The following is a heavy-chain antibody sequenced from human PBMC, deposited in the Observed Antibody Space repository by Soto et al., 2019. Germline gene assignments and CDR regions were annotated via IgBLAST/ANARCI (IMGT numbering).Heavy chain of an antibody. CDR3: ARAQRITIFGGYYYYYGMDV. Sequence: KQSQTLSLTCAISGDSVSSNSAAWNWIRQSPSRGLEWLGRTYYRSKWYNDYAVSVKSRITINPDTSKNQFSLQLNSVTPEDTAVYYCARAQRITIFGGYYYYYGMDVWGQGTTVTVSS. D-gene: IGHD3-3*01. J-gene: IGHJ6*02. CDR1: GDSVSSNSAA. CDR2: TYYRSKWYN. V-gene: IGHV6-1*01.